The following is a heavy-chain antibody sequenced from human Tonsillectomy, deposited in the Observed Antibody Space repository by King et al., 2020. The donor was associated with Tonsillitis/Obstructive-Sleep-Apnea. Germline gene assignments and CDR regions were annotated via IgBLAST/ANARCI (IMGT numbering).Heavy chain of an antibody. CDR1: GITFSKYW. Sequence: VQLVESGGGLVQPGEYLTLSCAASGITFSKYWMTWVRQAPGKGLEWVANIKTDGSVTQYVDSVKGRFTISRDNAKNSLYLQMNNLRAADTAVYYCARDTNYVDSAIYYDVFDIWGQGTTVIVSS. V-gene: IGHV3-7*01. D-gene: IGHD3-10*01. CDR3: ARDTNYVDSAIYYDVFDI. CDR2: IKTDGSVT. J-gene: IGHJ3*02.